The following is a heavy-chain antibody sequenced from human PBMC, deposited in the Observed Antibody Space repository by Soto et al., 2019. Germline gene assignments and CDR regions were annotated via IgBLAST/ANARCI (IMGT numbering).Heavy chain of an antibody. Sequence: PGGSLRLSCTASGFSFYKYAINWVRQAPGRGLEWVGLIRNQTYGWTTEYVPSMKGRFTVSRDDLNNIAYLQFSTLNTGDSAVYFCTAAESPPLAYLLLYWGQGTLLTVSS. CDR3: TAAESPPLAYLLLY. V-gene: IGHV3-49*04. CDR1: GFSFYKYA. J-gene: IGHJ4*02. CDR2: IRNQTYGWTT. D-gene: IGHD6-25*01.